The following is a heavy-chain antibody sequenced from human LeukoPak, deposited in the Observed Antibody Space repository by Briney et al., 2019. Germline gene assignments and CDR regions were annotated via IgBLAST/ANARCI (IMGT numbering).Heavy chain of an antibody. D-gene: IGHD5-24*01. CDR3: ASFGRRDGYNPYYFDY. Sequence: PSQTLSLTCAISGDSVSSNSAAWHWIRQSPSRGLEWLGRTYYRSKWYNDYAISVKSRITINPDTSKNQFSLKLSSVTAADTAVYYCASFGRRDGYNPYYFDYWGQGSLVTVSS. CDR1: GDSVSSNSAA. CDR2: TYYRSKWYN. J-gene: IGHJ4*02. V-gene: IGHV6-1*01.